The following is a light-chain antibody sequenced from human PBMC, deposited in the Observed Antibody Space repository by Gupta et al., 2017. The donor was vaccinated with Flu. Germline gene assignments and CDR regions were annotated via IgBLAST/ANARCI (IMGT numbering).Light chain of an antibody. CDR1: QSISSY. J-gene: IGKJ2*01. V-gene: IGKV1-39*01. Sequence: DIQMTQSPSSLSASVGDRVTITCRASQSISSYLNWYQQKPGKAPKLLIYAASSLQRGVPSRFSGSGAGTDFTLTISSRQPEDFATYYCQQRYSNPAEYTFGQGTKLEIK. CDR3: QQRYSNPAEYT. CDR2: AAS.